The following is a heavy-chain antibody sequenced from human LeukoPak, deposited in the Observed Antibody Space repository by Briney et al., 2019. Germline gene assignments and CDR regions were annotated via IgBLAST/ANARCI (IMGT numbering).Heavy chain of an antibody. D-gene: IGHD4-17*01. CDR2: IKQGGSEK. V-gene: IGHV3-7*01. CDR1: GFICRNDL. J-gene: IGHJ4*02. CDR3: ARGPSYGDRVDYIDY. Sequence: PGGALRLSCAAAGFICRNDLMSWVREAPGRGLELVAHIKQGGSEKHYVDSLEGRFTLSRDDATNSLYLQMNRLRVDDSAVYYCARGPSYGDRVDYIDYWGQGTLVTVSS.